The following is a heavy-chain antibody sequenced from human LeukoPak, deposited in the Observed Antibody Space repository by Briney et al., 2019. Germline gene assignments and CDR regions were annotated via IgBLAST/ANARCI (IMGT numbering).Heavy chain of an antibody. D-gene: IGHD1-1*01. J-gene: IGHJ4*02. CDR1: GYTFTEYY. CDR2: VDAEDGKT. Sequence: ATVKISCKASGYTFTEYYMHWVQQAPGKGLEWMGRVDAEDGKTIYAEKFQGRVTITADTSTDTAYMELSSLRSEDTAVYYCATPFAPTNWNDDLGYWGQGTLVTVSS. CDR3: ATPFAPTNWNDDLGY. V-gene: IGHV1-69-2*01.